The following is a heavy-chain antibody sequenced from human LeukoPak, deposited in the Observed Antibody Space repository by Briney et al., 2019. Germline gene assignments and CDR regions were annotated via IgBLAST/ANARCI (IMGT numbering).Heavy chain of an antibody. J-gene: IGHJ6*02. Sequence: PGGSLRLSCSASGFTFSSYAMHWVRQAPGKGLEYVSAISSNGGSTYYADSVKGRFTISRDNSKNTLYLQMSSLRAEDTAVYNCVKLSGSSWVYYYYGMDVWGQGTTVTVSS. V-gene: IGHV3-64D*06. CDR1: GFTFSSYA. CDR2: ISSNGGST. CDR3: VKLSGSSWVYYYYGMDV. D-gene: IGHD6-13*01.